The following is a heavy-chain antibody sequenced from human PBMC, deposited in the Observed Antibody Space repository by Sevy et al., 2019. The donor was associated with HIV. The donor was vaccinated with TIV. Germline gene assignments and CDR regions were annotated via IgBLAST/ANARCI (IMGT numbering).Heavy chain of an antibody. J-gene: IGHJ4*02. CDR1: GGSISSSSYY. CDR2: IYYSGST. V-gene: IGHV4-39*01. CDR3: ARISSGWYLFDY. D-gene: IGHD6-19*01. Sequence: SETLSLTCTVSGGSISSSSYYWGWIRQPPGKGLEWIGSIYYSGSTYYNPSLKSRATISVDTSKNQFSLKLSSVTAADTAVYYCARISSGWYLFDYWGQGTLVTVSS.